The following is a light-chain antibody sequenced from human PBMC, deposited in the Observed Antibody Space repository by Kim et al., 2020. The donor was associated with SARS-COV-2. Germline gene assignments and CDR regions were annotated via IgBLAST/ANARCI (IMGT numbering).Light chain of an antibody. Sequence: GQSVTISCCGTINDLGTYALVSWYQQYPGKAPRLIIFDISQRPSGISGRFSGSKSGNTASLTISPLEPDDEADYFCCSFTSGVSWVFGGGTQLTVL. CDR2: DIS. V-gene: IGLV2-23*02. J-gene: IGLJ3*02. CDR1: INDLGTYAL. CDR3: CSFTSGVSWV.